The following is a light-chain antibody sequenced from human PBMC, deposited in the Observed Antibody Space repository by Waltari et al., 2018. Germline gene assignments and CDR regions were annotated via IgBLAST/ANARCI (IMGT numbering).Light chain of an antibody. CDR3: QQYGSSPLIT. Sequence: EIVLTQSPGPLSLSPGERATLPCRASQSVSSSYLAWYQQKPGQAPRLLIYGASSRATGIPDRFSGSGSGTDFTLTISRLEPEDFAVYYCQQYGSSPLITFGGGTKVEIK. CDR1: QSVSSSY. CDR2: GAS. J-gene: IGKJ4*01. V-gene: IGKV3-20*01.